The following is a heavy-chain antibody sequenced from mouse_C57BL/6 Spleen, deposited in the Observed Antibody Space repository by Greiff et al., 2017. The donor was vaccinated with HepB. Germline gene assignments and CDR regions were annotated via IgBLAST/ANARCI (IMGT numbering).Heavy chain of an antibody. V-gene: IGHV1-19*01. Sequence: EVQLQQSGPVLVKPGASVKMSCKASGYTFTDYYMNWVKQSHGKSLEWIGVINPYNGGTSYNQKFKGKATLTVDKSSSTAYMELNSLTSEDSAVYYCARVGSSGYAMDYWGQGTSVTVSS. CDR2: INPYNGGT. D-gene: IGHD3-2*02. J-gene: IGHJ4*01. CDR1: GYTFTDYY. CDR3: ARVGSSGYAMDY.